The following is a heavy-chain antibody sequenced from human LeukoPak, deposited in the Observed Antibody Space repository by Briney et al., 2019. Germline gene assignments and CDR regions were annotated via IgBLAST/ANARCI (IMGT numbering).Heavy chain of an antibody. CDR3: ARMTTVTKGIDY. Sequence: GGSLRLSCAASGFTFSSYSMNWVRQAPGKGLEWVSSISSSSSYIYYADSVKGRFTISRDNAKNSLYLQMNSLRAEDTAVYYCARMTTVTKGIDYWGQGTLVTVSS. D-gene: IGHD4-17*01. CDR2: ISSSSSYI. V-gene: IGHV3-21*01. CDR1: GFTFSSYS. J-gene: IGHJ4*02.